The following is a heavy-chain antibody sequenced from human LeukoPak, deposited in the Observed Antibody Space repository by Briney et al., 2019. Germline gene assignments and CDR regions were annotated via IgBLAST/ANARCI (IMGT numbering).Heavy chain of an antibody. Sequence: GGSLRLSCAASGSTFSSYSMNWVRQAPEKGLEWVSSISSSSSYIYYADSVKGRFTISRDNAKNSLYLQMNSLRAEDTAVYYCARARGNWNPDYWGQGTLVTVSS. J-gene: IGHJ4*02. D-gene: IGHD1-1*01. CDR1: GSTFSSYS. CDR2: ISSSSSYI. CDR3: ARARGNWNPDY. V-gene: IGHV3-21*01.